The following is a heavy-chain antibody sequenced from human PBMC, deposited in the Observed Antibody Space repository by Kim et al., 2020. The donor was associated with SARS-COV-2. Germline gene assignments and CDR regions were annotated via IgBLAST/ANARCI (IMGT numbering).Heavy chain of an antibody. J-gene: IGHJ6*02. Sequence: ASVKVSCKTSGFTFTDSYIHWVRQAPGQGLEWIGRVNPKTGGTNYAQNFQGRVTMTRDTSIRTAYMELSRLRFDDTAVYYCARVRLWFGEPPGPYGMDVWGQGTTVTVSS. CDR2: VNPKTGGT. CDR3: ARVRLWFGEPPGPYGMDV. V-gene: IGHV1-2*06. D-gene: IGHD3-10*01. CDR1: GFTFTDSY.